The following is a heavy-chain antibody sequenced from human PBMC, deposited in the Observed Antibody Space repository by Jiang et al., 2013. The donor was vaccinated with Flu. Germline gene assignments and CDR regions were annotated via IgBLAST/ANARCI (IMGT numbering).Heavy chain of an antibody. V-gene: IGHV4-39*01. CDR2: IYYSGST. J-gene: IGHJ5*02. D-gene: IGHD2-2*01. CDR1: GGSITSSSYY. CDR3: ARRQGVRVPAPAHGGLWFDP. Sequence: ETLSLTCTVSGGSITSSSYYWGWIRQPPGKGLEWIGIIYYSGSTDYNPSLKSRVTISVDTSKNQFSLKLSSVTAADTAVYYCARRQGVRVPAPAHGGLWFDPWGQGTLVTVSS.